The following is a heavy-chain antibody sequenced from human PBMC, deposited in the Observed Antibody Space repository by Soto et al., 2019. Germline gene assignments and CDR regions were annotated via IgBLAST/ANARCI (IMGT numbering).Heavy chain of an antibody. V-gene: IGHV3-23*01. CDR2: ISGSGGST. CDR1: GFTFSSYA. CDR3: AKDGWELLRGFDP. Sequence: EVQLLESGGGLVQPGGSLRLSCAASGFTFSSYAMSWVRQAPGKGLEWVSAISGSGGSTNYTDSVKGRFTISRDNSKNTLYLQMNSLRAEDTAVYYCAKDGWELLRGFDPWGQGTLVTVSS. D-gene: IGHD1-26*01. J-gene: IGHJ5*02.